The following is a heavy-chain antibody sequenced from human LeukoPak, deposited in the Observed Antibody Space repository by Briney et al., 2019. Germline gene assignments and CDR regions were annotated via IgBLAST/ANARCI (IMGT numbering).Heavy chain of an antibody. V-gene: IGHV4-4*07. CDR3: AREDSISWPPLYYFDY. J-gene: IGHJ4*02. CDR1: AGSISSYY. CDR2: IYTSGST. D-gene: IGHD6-13*01. Sequence: SETLSLTCTVSAGSISSYYWSWLRQPAGKRLEWIGRIYTSGSTNYNPSLKSRVTMSVDTSKNQFSLKLSSVTAADTAVYYCAREDSISWPPLYYFDYWGQGTLVTVSS.